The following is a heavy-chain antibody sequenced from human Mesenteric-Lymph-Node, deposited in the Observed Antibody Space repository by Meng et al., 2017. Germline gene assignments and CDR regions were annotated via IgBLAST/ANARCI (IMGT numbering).Heavy chain of an antibody. CDR2: IIPIFGTA. Sequence: AELVQAGAGVEKAWAYVTVSCKASGYAFSRYAISWVRQPPGQGLEWMGVIIPIFGTANYAQKFQGRVTITSDESTSTAYMELSSLRSEDTAVYYCARASYYDSSGYYVDPWGQGTLVTVSS. D-gene: IGHD3-22*01. V-gene: IGHV1-69*01. CDR3: ARASYYDSSGYYVDP. CDR1: GYAFSRYA. J-gene: IGHJ5*02.